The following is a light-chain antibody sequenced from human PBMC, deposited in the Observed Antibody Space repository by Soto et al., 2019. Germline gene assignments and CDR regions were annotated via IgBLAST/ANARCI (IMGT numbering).Light chain of an antibody. J-gene: IGKJ5*01. V-gene: IGKV3-15*01. Sequence: DIVLTQSPHTLSLSPGEIATLSCRAIQSVSSTYLAWYQQKPGQAPRLLIYGASTRATGIPARFSGSGSGTEFTLTISSLQSEDFAVYYCQQYNNWPPITFGQGTRLEN. CDR3: QQYNNWPPIT. CDR1: QSVSSTY. CDR2: GAS.